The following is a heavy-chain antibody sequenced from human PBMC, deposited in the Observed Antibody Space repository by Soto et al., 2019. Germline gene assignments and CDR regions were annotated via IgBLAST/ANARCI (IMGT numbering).Heavy chain of an antibody. CDR2: IIPIFGTA. J-gene: IGHJ5*02. D-gene: IGHD2-2*01. V-gene: IGHV1-69*06. CDR3: ARDSDIVVVPAARGKAYNWFDP. Sequence: SVKVSCKASGGTFSSYAISWVRQAPGQGLEWMGGIIPIFGTANYAQKFQGRVTITADKSTSTAYMELSSLRSEDTAVYYCARDSDIVVVPAARGKAYNWFDPWGQGTLVTVSS. CDR1: GGTFSSYA.